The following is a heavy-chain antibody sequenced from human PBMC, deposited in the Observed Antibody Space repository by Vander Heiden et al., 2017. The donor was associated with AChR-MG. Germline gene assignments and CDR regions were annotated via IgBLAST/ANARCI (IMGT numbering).Heavy chain of an antibody. CDR2: IKQDGSEK. J-gene: IGHJ6*02. CDR3: ARVLRNYDILTGYYGHGMDV. CDR1: GFPFSSYW. D-gene: IGHD3-9*01. Sequence: EVQLVESGGGLVQPGGSLRLSCAASGFPFSSYWLSGVRQAPGKGLDWVANIKQDGSEKYYVDSVKGRFTISRDNAKNSLYLQMNSLRAEDTAVYYCARVLRNYDILTGYYGHGMDVWGQGTTVTVSS. V-gene: IGHV3-7*01.